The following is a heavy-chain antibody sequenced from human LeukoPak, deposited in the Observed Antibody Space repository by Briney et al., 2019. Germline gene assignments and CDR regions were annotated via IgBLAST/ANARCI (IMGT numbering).Heavy chain of an antibody. CDR1: GGSISSGDYY. V-gene: IGHV4-30-4*01. J-gene: IGHJ4*02. D-gene: IGHD3-10*01. Sequence: SETLSLTCTVSGGSISSGDYYWSWIRQPPGKGLEWIGYIYYSGSTYYNPSLKSRVTISVDTSKNQFSLKLSSVTAADTAVYYCAGGTGRGFPRLDYWGQGTLVTVSS. CDR2: IYYSGST. CDR3: AGGTGRGFPRLDY.